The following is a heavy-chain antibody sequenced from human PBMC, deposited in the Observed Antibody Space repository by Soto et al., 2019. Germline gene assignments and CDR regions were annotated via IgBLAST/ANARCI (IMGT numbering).Heavy chain of an antibody. Sequence: QVQLVQSGAELKRPGASVKVSCKASGYPFRNSGFTGGRQAPGQGLEWMGWISGYNDNPNYDQKFQGRVTMSTDTATNTVHMELRSLRADDTAVYYCARDTGTGKGFDFWGQGALVTVST. J-gene: IGHJ4*02. V-gene: IGHV1-18*01. CDR1: GYPFRNSG. CDR3: ARDTGTGKGFDF. CDR2: ISGYNDNP. D-gene: IGHD3-9*01.